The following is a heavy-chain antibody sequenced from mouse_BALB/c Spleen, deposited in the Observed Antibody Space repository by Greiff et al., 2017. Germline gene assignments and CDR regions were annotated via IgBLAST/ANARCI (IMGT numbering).Heavy chain of an antibody. CDR1: GFTFSSYG. J-gene: IGHJ3*01. Sequence: EVKLMESGGDLVKPGGSLKLSCAASGFTFSSYGMSWVRQTPDKRLEWVATISSGGSYTYYPDSVKGRFTISRDNAKNTLYLQMSSLKSEDTAMYYCANYYGSSFPVAYWGQGTLVTVSA. D-gene: IGHD1-1*01. CDR2: ISSGGSYT. CDR3: ANYYGSSFPVAY. V-gene: IGHV5-6*01.